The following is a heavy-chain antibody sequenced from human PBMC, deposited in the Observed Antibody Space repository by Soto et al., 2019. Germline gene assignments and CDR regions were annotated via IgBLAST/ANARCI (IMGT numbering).Heavy chain of an antibody. Sequence: QTGGSLRLSCAASGFTFSTYGMHWVRQVPGKGLDWVAVVSYDGKNKYYPQSVKGRFTISRDNAKNTLFLQMASLKTEDTAVYFCARGYSYQDYWGQGTVVTVSS. D-gene: IGHD5-18*01. CDR3: ARGYSYQDY. CDR1: GFTFSTYG. J-gene: IGHJ4*02. V-gene: IGHV3-30*03. CDR2: VSYDGKNK.